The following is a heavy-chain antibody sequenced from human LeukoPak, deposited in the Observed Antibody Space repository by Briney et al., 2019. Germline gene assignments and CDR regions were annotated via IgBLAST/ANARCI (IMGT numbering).Heavy chain of an antibody. D-gene: IGHD6-6*01. V-gene: IGHV3-21*01. J-gene: IGHJ4*02. Sequence: GGSLRLSCAASGFTFSSYSMNWVRQAPGKGLEWVSSISSSNSYIYYADSVEGRFTISRDNAKNSLYLQMNSLRAEDTAVYYCARDAEYSSSSYLGYFDYWGQGTLVTVSS. CDR2: ISSSNSYI. CDR1: GFTFSSYS. CDR3: ARDAEYSSSSYLGYFDY.